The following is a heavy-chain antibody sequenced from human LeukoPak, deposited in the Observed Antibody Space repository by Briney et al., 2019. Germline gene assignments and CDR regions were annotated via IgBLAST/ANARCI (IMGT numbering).Heavy chain of an antibody. CDR3: AKDLTSVYDAFHI. J-gene: IGHJ3*02. V-gene: IGHV3-43*02. CDR2: ISGDGGRT. Sequence: PGGSLRLSCAASGFTFDEYAIHWVRQAPGKGLEWVSLISGDGGRTFYRDSVKGRFTISRDNSKNSLYLQMNSLRTEDTALYYCAKDLTSVYDAFHIWGQGTMVTVSS. CDR1: GFTFDEYA. D-gene: IGHD3-16*01.